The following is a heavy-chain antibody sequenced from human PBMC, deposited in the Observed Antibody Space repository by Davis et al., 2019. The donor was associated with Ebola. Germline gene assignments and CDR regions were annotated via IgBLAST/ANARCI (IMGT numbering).Heavy chain of an antibody. CDR1: GFTFSSYS. J-gene: IGHJ3*02. Sequence: PGGSLRLSCAASGFTFSSYSMNWVRQAPGKGLEWVANIKQDGSEKYYVDSVKGRFTISRDNAKNSLYLQMNSLRAEDTAVYYCASGRRDWRGLDAFDIWGQGTMVTVSS. CDR2: IKQDGSEK. D-gene: IGHD3-3*01. CDR3: ASGRRDWRGLDAFDI. V-gene: IGHV3-7*03.